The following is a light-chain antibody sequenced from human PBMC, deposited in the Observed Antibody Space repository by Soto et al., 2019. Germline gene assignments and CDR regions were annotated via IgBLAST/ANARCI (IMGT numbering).Light chain of an antibody. V-gene: IGLV2-14*01. Sequence: QSALTQPASVSGSPGQSITISCTGTSSDVGGYNYVSWYQQHPGKAPKLMIYDVSYRPSGVSNRFSGSKSGNTASLTISGLQAEDEADYSCPSYTCSSTLEVFGGGTKLTVL. CDR1: SSDVGGYNY. CDR3: PSYTCSSTLEV. J-gene: IGLJ2*01. CDR2: DVS.